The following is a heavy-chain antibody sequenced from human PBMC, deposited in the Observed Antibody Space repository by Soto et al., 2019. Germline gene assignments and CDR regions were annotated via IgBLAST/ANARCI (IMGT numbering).Heavy chain of an antibody. D-gene: IGHD3-16*01. CDR1: GDSVSSGDYY. CDR3: ARVPIDTYMIYWSDP. Sequence: PSETLSLTCTVSGDSVSSGDYYLTWIRQPPGKGLEWVGHIYFSGRTNYIPSLESRVTISLDTSKNQFSLKLTSVTAADTAVYYCARVPIDTYMIYWSDPWGQGTLVTVSS. J-gene: IGHJ5*02. V-gene: IGHV4-61*08. CDR2: IYFSGRT.